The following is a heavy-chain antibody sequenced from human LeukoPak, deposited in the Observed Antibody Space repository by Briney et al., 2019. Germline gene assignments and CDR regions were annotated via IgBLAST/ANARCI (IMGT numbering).Heavy chain of an antibody. J-gene: IGHJ6*03. Sequence: PSETLSLTCTVSGGSISSYYWSWIRQPPGKGLEWIGYIYYSGSTNYNPSLKSRVTISVDTSKNQLSLKLSSVTAADTAVYFCAREGKNWEPYYYNRDVGGKGTTVPVP. CDR2: IYYSGST. D-gene: IGHD1-26*01. CDR1: GGSISSYY. V-gene: IGHV4-59*01. CDR3: AREGKNWEPYYYNRDV.